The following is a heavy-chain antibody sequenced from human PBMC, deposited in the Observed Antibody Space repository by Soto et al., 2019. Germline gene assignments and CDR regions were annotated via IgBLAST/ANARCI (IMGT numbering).Heavy chain of an antibody. D-gene: IGHD6-6*01. V-gene: IGHV1-69*01. CDR3: ARNGTYSSSLSQYSGMDV. Sequence: QVQLVQSGAEVKEPGSSVKVSCKASGGTFANFIMNWVRQTPGQGLEWMGGIVPMFGTATYAEKFKGRVTISATESTSTAYMELTSLRSEDTAVYDCARNGTYSSSLSQYSGMDVWGQGTTVTVS. J-gene: IGHJ6*02. CDR2: IVPMFGTA. CDR1: GGTFANFI.